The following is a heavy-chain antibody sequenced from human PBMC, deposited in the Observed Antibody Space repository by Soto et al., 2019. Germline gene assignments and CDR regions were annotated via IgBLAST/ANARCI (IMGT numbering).Heavy chain of an antibody. CDR1: GFTFSDYA. V-gene: IGHV3-23*01. D-gene: IGHD1-1*01. Sequence: VRLLESGGGLVQPGGSLRLSCAASGFTFSDYAKNWVRQAPGTGLEWVSASSGSGGSTNNADSVKGRFTISRDKAKDTLYMQLNSLRAAGTDVYCYAKDPGNCRWDSCYYGMDVCVPGPRGTVS. CDR2: SSGSGGST. J-gene: IGHJ6*02. CDR3: AKDPGNCRWDSCYYGMDV.